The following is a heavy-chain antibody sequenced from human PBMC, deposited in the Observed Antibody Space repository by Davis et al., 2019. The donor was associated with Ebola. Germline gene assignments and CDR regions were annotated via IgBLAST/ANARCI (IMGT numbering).Heavy chain of an antibody. CDR3: AREAPTIVVVPAAMGRAYYYYGMDV. V-gene: IGHV1-18*01. D-gene: IGHD2-2*01. CDR1: GYTFTSYG. Sequence: ASVKVSCKASGYTFTSYGISWVRQAPGQGLEWMGWISAYNGNTNYAQKLQGRVTMTTDTSTSTAYMELRSLRSNDTAVYYCAREAPTIVVVPAAMGRAYYYYGMDVWGKGTTVTVSS. J-gene: IGHJ6*04. CDR2: ISAYNGNT.